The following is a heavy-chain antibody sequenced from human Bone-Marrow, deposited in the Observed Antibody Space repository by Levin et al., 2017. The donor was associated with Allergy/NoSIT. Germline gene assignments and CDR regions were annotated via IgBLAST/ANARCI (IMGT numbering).Heavy chain of an antibody. V-gene: IGHV3-33*01. Sequence: LSLPCAASGFSFSTSSIHWVRQAPGKGLEWVAIIWYDGSNKYYSDSVRGRFIISRDISTNTLSLQMNSLRIEDTGVYYCARDPGTRGWWWKFDSWGQGTLVTVLS. CDR1: GFSFSTSS. CDR2: IWYDGSNK. D-gene: IGHD2-21*01. J-gene: IGHJ4*02. CDR3: ARDPGTRGWWWKFDS.